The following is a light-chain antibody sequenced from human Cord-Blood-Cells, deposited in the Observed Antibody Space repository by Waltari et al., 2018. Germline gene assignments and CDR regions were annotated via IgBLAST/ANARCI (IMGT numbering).Light chain of an antibody. CDR2: WAS. V-gene: IGKV4-1*01. CDR1: QSVLYSSTNKNY. J-gene: IGKJ1*01. Sequence: DIVLTQSPDSLAVFLGERATINCKSSQSVLYSSTNKNYLAWYQQKPGQPPKLLIYWASTRESGVPDRFSGSGSGTDFTLTISSLQAEDVAVYYCQQYYSTPWTFGQGTKVEIK. CDR3: QQYYSTPWT.